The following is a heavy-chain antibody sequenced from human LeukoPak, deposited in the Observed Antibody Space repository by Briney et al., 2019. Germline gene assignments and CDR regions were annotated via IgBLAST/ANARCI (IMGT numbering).Heavy chain of an antibody. V-gene: IGHV3-21*03. D-gene: IGHD3-22*01. CDR2: ISESSVYI. CDR1: GFTFSSYI. Sequence: GGSLRLSCAGSGFTFSSYIMNWVRHAPGKGLGWVSSISESSVYINYADSVKGRFTISRDNAKYSLYLQMTSLRAEDTAVYYCARSYYDSSGYPHSDLDYWGQGTLVTVSS. J-gene: IGHJ4*02. CDR3: ARSYYDSSGYPHSDLDY.